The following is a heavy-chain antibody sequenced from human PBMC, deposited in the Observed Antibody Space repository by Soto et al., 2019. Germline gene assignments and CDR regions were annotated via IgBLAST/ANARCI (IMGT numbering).Heavy chain of an antibody. CDR3: AKDLGYCSGGSCPGGSY. J-gene: IGHJ4*02. CDR1: GFTFSSYG. Sequence: QVQLVESGGGVVQPGRSLRLSCAASGFTFSSYGMHWVRQAPGKGLEWVAVISYDGSNKYYADSVKGRFTISRDNSKNTLYLQMNSLRAEDTTVYYSAKDLGYCSGGSCPGGSYWGQGTLVTVSS. V-gene: IGHV3-30*18. CDR2: ISYDGSNK. D-gene: IGHD2-15*01.